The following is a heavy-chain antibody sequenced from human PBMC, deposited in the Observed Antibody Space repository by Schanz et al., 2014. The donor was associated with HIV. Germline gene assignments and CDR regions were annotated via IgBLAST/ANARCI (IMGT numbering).Heavy chain of an antibody. CDR2: INPSGGST. CDR1: GYIFTIYS. J-gene: IGHJ5*02. Sequence: VQLVPSGAEVKKPGASVKVSCKASGYIFTIYSLHWVRQAPGQGLEWMGMINPSGGSTRYAQKFQGRVTMTRDTSTSTAYMDLSSLRSEDTAVYYCARETAEYSRTPVSWFDPWGQGTLVTVSS. D-gene: IGHD6-13*01. V-gene: IGHV1-46*01. CDR3: ARETAEYSRTPVSWFDP.